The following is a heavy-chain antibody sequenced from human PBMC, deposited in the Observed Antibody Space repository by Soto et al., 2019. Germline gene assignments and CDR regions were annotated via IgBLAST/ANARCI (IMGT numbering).Heavy chain of an antibody. V-gene: IGHV1-2*04. D-gene: IGHD6-13*01. CDR1: GYTFTGYY. CDR3: ARTKVAAAGTIYYYYGMDV. Sequence: ASVKVSCKASGYTFTGYYMHWVRQAPGQGLEWMGWINPNSGGTNYAQKFQGWVTMTRDTSISTAYMELSRLRSDDTAVYYCARTKVAAAGTIYYYYGMDVWGQGTTVTVSS. J-gene: IGHJ6*02. CDR2: INPNSGGT.